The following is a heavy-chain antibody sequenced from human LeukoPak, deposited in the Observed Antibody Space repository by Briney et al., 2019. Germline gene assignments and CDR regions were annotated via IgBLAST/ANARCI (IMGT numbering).Heavy chain of an antibody. Sequence: GGSLRLSCATSGFTFSSYGMHWVRQAPGKGLEWVAFIPYDGSNKYYADSVKGRFTISRDNSMNTLYLQLNSLTGEDTAVYYCAKSETAVSRAPDVFDIWGQGTMVAVSS. CDR1: GFTFSSYG. V-gene: IGHV3-30*02. D-gene: IGHD6-13*01. CDR2: IPYDGSNK. J-gene: IGHJ3*02. CDR3: AKSETAVSRAPDVFDI.